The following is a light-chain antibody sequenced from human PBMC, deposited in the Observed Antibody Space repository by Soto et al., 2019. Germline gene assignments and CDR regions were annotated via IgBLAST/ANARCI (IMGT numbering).Light chain of an antibody. CDR2: DAS. Sequence: IVLTQSPGTLSLSPGERATLSCRASQTITPTFLAWYQQKHGQAPRILIYDASNRDTGIPARFSGSWSGTDCTLTISSLEPEDFEVYYGQQRSNWPWTFGQGTKVDIK. J-gene: IGKJ1*01. V-gene: IGKV3-11*01. CDR1: QTITPTF. CDR3: QQRSNWPWT.